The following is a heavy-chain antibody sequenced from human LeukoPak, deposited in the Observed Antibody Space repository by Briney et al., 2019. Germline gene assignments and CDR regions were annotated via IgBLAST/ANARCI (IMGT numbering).Heavy chain of an antibody. CDR2: ISGSGGST. D-gene: IGHD3-10*01. J-gene: IGHJ5*02. CDR1: GFTFSSYA. V-gene: IGHV3-23*01. CDR3: ARDGWFGDYNWFDP. Sequence: GALRLSCAASGFTFSSYAMSWVRQAPGKGLEWVSAISGSGGSTYYADSVKGRFTISRDNAKNSLYLQMNSLRAEDTAMYYCARDGWFGDYNWFDPWGQGTLVTVSS.